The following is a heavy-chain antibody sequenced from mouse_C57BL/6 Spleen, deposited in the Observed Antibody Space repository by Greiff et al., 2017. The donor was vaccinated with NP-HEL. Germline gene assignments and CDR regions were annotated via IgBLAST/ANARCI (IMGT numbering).Heavy chain of an antibody. CDR2: ISSGGDYI. CDR3: TREEGYYYAMDY. Sequence: EVKLVESGEGLVKPGGSLKLSCAASGFTFSSYAMSWVRQTPEKRLEWVAYISSGGDYIYYADTVKGRFTISRDNARNTLYLQVSSLKSEDTAMYYCTREEGYYYAMDYWGQGTSVTVSS. CDR1: GFTFSSYA. J-gene: IGHJ4*01. V-gene: IGHV5-9-1*02.